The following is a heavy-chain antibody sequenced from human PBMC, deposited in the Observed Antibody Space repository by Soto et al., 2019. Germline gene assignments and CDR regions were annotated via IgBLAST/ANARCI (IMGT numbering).Heavy chain of an antibody. CDR3: APHVSCSGGSCQYDAFAI. J-gene: IGHJ3*02. V-gene: IGHV3-23*01. D-gene: IGHD2-15*01. CDR1: EFTVSGHA. Sequence: EVQVLESGGGLVQPGGSLRLSCEGSEFTVSGHAMTWIRQAPGKGPEWVSTITADGGTYYADSVKGRFAMSRDTSETTLYLQMISLGAEDTAAYYCAPHVSCSGGSCQYDAFAIRGQGTMVTVSS. CDR2: ITADGGT.